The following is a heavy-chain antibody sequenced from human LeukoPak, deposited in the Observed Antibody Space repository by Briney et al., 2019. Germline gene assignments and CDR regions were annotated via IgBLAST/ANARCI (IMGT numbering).Heavy chain of an antibody. D-gene: IGHD3-10*01. V-gene: IGHV1-2*02. J-gene: IGHJ5*02. CDR2: INPNSGGT. CDR1: GYTFTGYY. Sequence: GASVKVSRKASGYTFTGYYMHWVRQAPGQGLEWMGWINPNSGGTNYAQKFQGRVTMTRDTSISTAYMELSRLRSDDTAVHYCASVPFGEYWFDPWGQGTLVTVSS. CDR3: ASVPFGEYWFDP.